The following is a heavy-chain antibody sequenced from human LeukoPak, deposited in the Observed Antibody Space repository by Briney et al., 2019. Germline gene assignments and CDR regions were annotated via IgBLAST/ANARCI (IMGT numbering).Heavy chain of an antibody. V-gene: IGHV3-23*01. J-gene: IGHJ4*02. Sequence: GSLRLSCAASGFTFSSYAMSWVRPAPGKGLEWVSAISGSGVSTYYADCVKGRFTISRDNDKNTQYLEMNSLRAEDTAVYYCAKARAVEVVAAFNYWGQGTLVTVSS. D-gene: IGHD2-15*01. CDR1: GFTFSSYA. CDR2: ISGSGVST. CDR3: AKARAVEVVAAFNY.